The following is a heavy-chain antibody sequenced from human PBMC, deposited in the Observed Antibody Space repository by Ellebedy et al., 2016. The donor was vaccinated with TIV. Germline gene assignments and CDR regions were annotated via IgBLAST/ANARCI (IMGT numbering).Heavy chain of an antibody. Sequence: ASVKVSXXASGYTFTSYYMHWVRQAPGQGLEWMGIINPSAGYINYAQKFQGRVTLTRDTSTSTVYMELSSLRSEDTAVYYCARDLFGGVTADYWGQGTLVTVSS. CDR3: ARDLFGGVTADY. V-gene: IGHV1-46*01. CDR2: INPSAGYI. D-gene: IGHD3-16*01. CDR1: GYTFTSYY. J-gene: IGHJ4*02.